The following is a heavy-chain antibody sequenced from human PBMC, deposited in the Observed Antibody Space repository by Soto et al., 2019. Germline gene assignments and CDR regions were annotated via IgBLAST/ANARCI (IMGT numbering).Heavy chain of an antibody. Sequence: QVQLVESGGGVIQPGRSLRLSCAASGFNFRSYGMHWVRQAPGKGLEWVALIWYDGSKEYYADSVKGRFTISRDNSNNTLYLQMNSLRAEDSAVYYWARTLIRFGEFTFDIWGQGIMVTVSS. CDR3: ARTLIRFGEFTFDI. D-gene: IGHD3-10*01. J-gene: IGHJ3*02. CDR2: IWYDGSKE. V-gene: IGHV3-33*01. CDR1: GFNFRSYG.